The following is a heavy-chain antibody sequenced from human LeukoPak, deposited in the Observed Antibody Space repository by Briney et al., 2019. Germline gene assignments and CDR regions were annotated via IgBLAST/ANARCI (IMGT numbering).Heavy chain of an antibody. V-gene: IGHV3-11*04. CDR2: ISSSSSTI. J-gene: IGHJ5*02. CDR1: GFTFSDYY. Sequence: GGSLRLSCAASGFTFSDYYMTWVRQAPGKGLEWVSYISSSSSTIYYADSVKGRFTISRDNAKNSLYLQMNSLRAEDTAVYYCARDYYGSGTNWFDPWGQGTLVTVSS. D-gene: IGHD3-10*01. CDR3: ARDYYGSGTNWFDP.